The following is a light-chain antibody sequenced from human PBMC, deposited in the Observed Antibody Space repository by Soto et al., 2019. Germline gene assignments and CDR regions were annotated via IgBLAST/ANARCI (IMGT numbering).Light chain of an antibody. CDR1: SSDVGGYNY. J-gene: IGLJ1*01. CDR2: DVT. Sequence: QSALTQPRSVSGSPGQSVTISCTGTSSDVGGYNYVSWYQQHPDKAPKVMIYDVTKRPSGVPNRFSGSKSGNTASLTISGLQAEDKADYYCCSYAGSYIDVFGTGTKLTVL. CDR3: CSYAGSYIDV. V-gene: IGLV2-11*01.